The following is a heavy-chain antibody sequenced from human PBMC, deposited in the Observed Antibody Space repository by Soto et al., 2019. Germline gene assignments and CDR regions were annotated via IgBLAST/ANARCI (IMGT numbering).Heavy chain of an antibody. CDR1: GVSMNNFY. V-gene: IGHV4-59*12. J-gene: IGHJ4*02. CDR2: VSYAGVT. D-gene: IGHD6-13*01. CDR3: ARYRSRNQWLDS. Sequence: SETLSLTCSVSGVSMNNFYWTWIRHPPGKGLEWIAHVSYAGVTKYNPSLQSRVTISVDTSKSHFSLNLNSVSAADTAIYYCARYRSRNQWLDSWGQGTLVTVSS.